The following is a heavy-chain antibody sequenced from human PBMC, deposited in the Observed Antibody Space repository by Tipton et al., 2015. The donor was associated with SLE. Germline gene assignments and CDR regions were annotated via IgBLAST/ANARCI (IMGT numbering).Heavy chain of an antibody. Sequence: TLSLTCTVSGGSISSYYWSWIRQPAGKGLEWIGRIYTSGSTNYNPSLKSRVTMSVDTSKNQFPLKLSSVTAADTAVYYCARVAAAGAPTDAFDIWGQGTMVTVSS. J-gene: IGHJ3*02. V-gene: IGHV4-4*07. CDR1: GGSISSYY. CDR3: ARVAAAGAPTDAFDI. D-gene: IGHD6-13*01. CDR2: IYTSGST.